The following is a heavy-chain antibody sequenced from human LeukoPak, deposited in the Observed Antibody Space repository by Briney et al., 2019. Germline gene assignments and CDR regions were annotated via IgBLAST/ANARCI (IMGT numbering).Heavy chain of an antibody. J-gene: IGHJ3*02. V-gene: IGHV4-31*03. Sequence: SETLSLTCTVSGGSISSGGYYWRWVRQHPGKGLQWIGYIYYSGSTYYNPSLKSRITISVDTSKNQFSLKLSSVTAADTAVYYCARGQRTLSDAFDIWGQGTMVTVSS. CDR2: IYYSGST. CDR1: GGSISSGGYY. D-gene: IGHD1-1*01. CDR3: ARGQRTLSDAFDI.